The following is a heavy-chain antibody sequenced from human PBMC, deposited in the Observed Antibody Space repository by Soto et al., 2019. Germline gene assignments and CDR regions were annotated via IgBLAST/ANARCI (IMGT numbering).Heavy chain of an antibody. CDR1: GGTFSSYT. V-gene: IGHV1-69*02. J-gene: IGHJ5*02. D-gene: IGHD6-13*01. Sequence: QVQLVQSGAEVKKPGSSVKVSCKASGGTFSSYTISWVRQAPGQGLEWMGRIIPILGIANYAQKFQGRVTITADKSTSTAYMELSSLRSEDTAVYYCASDQYSSSWYRWFDPWGQGTLVTVSS. CDR3: ASDQYSSSWYRWFDP. CDR2: IIPILGIA.